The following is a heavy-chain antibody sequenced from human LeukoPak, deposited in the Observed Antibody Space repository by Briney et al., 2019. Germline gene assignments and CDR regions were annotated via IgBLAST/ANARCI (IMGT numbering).Heavy chain of an antibody. V-gene: IGHV4-59*01. J-gene: IGHJ4*02. D-gene: IGHD6-13*01. CDR1: GGSIGSYY. Sequence: SETLSLTCTVSGGSIGSYYWSWVRQPPGKGLEWIGYIYYSGSTNYNPSLKSRVTISVDTSKNQFSLQLSSVTAADTAVYYCARTSGIAADFDYWGQGTLVTVSS. CDR2: IYYSGST. CDR3: ARTSGIAADFDY.